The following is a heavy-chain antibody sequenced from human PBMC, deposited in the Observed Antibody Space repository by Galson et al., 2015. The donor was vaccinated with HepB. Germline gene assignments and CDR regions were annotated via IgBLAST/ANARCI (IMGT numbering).Heavy chain of an antibody. Sequence: SLRLSCAASGFTFSSYSMNWVRQAPGKGLEWVSSISSSSSYIYYADSVKGRFTISRDNAKNSLYLQMNSLRAEDTAVYYCARRSEVVTPPYYYYYYGMDVWGQGTTVTVSS. D-gene: IGHD4-23*01. J-gene: IGHJ6*02. CDR3: ARRSEVVTPPYYYYYYGMDV. V-gene: IGHV3-21*01. CDR1: GFTFSSYS. CDR2: ISSSSSYI.